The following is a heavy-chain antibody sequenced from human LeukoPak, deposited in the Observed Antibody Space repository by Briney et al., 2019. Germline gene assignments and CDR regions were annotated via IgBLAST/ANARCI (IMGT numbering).Heavy chain of an antibody. V-gene: IGHV4-34*01. CDR1: GGSFSGYY. CDR3: ARIAGYSRVYYYYYYGMDV. D-gene: IGHD6-13*01. Sequence: SETLSLTCAAYGGSFSGYYWSWIRQPPGKGLEWIGEINHSGSTNYNPSLKSRVTISVDTSKNQFSLKLSSVTAADTAVYYCARIAGYSRVYYYYYYGMDVWGKGTTVTVSS. CDR2: INHSGST. J-gene: IGHJ6*04.